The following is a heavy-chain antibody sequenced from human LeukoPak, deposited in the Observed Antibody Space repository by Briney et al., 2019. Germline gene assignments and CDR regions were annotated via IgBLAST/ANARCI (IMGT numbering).Heavy chain of an antibody. J-gene: IGHJ5*02. CDR1: GFTFSSYW. CDR2: IKQDGSEK. D-gene: IGHD2-15*01. V-gene: IGHV3-7*01. CDR3: AIWGYCSGGSCSGGFDP. Sequence: PGGSLRLSCAASGFTFSSYWMSWVRQAPGKGLEWVASIKQDGSEKYYVDSVKGRFTISRDNAKNSLYLQMNSLRAEDTAVYYCAIWGYCSGGSCSGGFDPWGQGTLVTVSS.